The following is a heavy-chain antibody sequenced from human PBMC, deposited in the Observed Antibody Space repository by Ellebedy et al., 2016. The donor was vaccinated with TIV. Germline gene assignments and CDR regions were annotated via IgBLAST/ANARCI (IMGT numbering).Heavy chain of an antibody. CDR2: IYTSGST. J-gene: IGHJ6*02. V-gene: IGHV4-4*07. D-gene: IGHD3-10*01. Sequence: MPSETLSLTCTVSGGSISRYYWRWIRQPAGKGLECIGRIYTSGSTNYNPSLKSRVTMSVDTSKNQFSLTLSSATAADTAVYYCARIPADFGDSGMDVWGQGTTVTVSS. CDR1: GGSISRYY. CDR3: ARIPADFGDSGMDV.